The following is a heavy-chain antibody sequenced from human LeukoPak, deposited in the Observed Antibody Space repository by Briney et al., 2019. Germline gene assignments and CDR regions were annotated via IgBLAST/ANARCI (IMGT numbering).Heavy chain of an antibody. CDR2: LSGDAATT. Sequence: FTFXXYGMSWVRQAPGKGLXGVSALSGDAATTYYADSVKGRFTISRDNSKNXLYLQINRLGAEDTAVYFCXXXXXXAXXXXDCWGQXTXVTVSS. V-gene: IGHV3-23*01. CDR3: XXXXXXAXXXXDC. J-gene: IGHJ4*02. CDR1: FTFXXYG.